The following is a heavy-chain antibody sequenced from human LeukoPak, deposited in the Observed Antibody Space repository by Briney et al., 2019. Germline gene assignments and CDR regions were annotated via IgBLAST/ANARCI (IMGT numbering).Heavy chain of an antibody. CDR1: GYSFTSYT. CDR3: ARDSDPYCTNGVCRDY. V-gene: IGHV1-18*01. Sequence: ASVKVSCKASGYSFTSYTMNWVRQAPGQGLEWMGWISAYNGNTNYAQKLQGRVTMTTDTSTSTAYMELRSLRSDDTAVYYCARDSDPYCTNGVCRDYWGQGTLVTVSS. CDR2: ISAYNGNT. D-gene: IGHD2-8*01. J-gene: IGHJ4*02.